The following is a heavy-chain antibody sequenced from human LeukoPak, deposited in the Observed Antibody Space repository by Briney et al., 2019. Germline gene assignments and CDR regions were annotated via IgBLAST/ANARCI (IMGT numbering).Heavy chain of an antibody. CDR1: GYSFTTHW. CDR3: ARRGVGARTINS. D-gene: IGHD1-26*01. Sequence: GESLKISCTCSGYSFTTHWIGWVRQMPGKCLELMGIIYPGDSETLYSSSFQGQVTISADTSISTAYLQWSSLKASDTAMYYCARRGVGARTINSWGQGTWVTFSS. J-gene: IGHJ4*02. CDR2: IYPGDSET. V-gene: IGHV5-51*01.